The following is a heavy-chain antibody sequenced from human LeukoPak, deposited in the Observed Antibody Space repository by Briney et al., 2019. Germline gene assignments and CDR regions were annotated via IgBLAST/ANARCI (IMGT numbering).Heavy chain of an antibody. D-gene: IGHD5-12*01. Sequence: SETLSLTCTVSGGSISSSSYYWGWIRQRPGEGLEWIGSIYYSGSTYYNPSLKSRVTISVDTSKNQFSLKLSSVTAADTAVYYCARDYYYSGYGHYFDYWGQGTLVTVSS. CDR1: GGSISSSSYY. J-gene: IGHJ4*02. CDR3: ARDYYYSGYGHYFDY. CDR2: IYYSGST. V-gene: IGHV4-39*07.